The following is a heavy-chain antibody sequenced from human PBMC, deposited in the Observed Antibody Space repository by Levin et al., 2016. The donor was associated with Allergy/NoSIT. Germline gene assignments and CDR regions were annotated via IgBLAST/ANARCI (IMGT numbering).Heavy chain of an antibody. CDR3: ARVMGRYDSSGLGY. V-gene: IGHV4-59*01. J-gene: IGHJ4*02. D-gene: IGHD3-22*01. CDR1: GGSISSYY. CDR2: IYYSGST. Sequence: SETLSLTCTVSGGSISSYYWNWIRQSPGKGLEWIGYIYYSGSTNYNPSLKSRVTILVDTSRNQFSLKLSSVTAADTAVYYCARVMGRYDSSGLGYWGQGTLVTVSS.